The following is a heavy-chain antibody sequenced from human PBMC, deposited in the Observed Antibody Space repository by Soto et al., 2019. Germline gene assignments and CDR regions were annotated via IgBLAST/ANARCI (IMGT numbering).Heavy chain of an antibody. D-gene: IGHD6-19*01. J-gene: IGHJ4*02. V-gene: IGHV3-7*01. CDR2: IKKDGSTK. CDR1: GFTFSDYW. Sequence: EVQLVESGGGLVQSGGSLRLSCAPSGFTFSDYWMSWVRQAPGKGLEWVANIKKDGSTKDYVDSVKGRFTISRDNAKNSLYLQMNSLRVEDTAVYYCARDGGWGRQDYWGQGTLVTVSS. CDR3: ARDGGWGRQDY.